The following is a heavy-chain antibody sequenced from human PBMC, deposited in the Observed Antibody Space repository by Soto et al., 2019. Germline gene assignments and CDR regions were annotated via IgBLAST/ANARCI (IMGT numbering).Heavy chain of an antibody. V-gene: IGHV4-59*01. D-gene: IGHD2-8*01. CDR3: ARVKGVGYYYYGMDV. CDR2: IYYSGST. CDR1: GGSISSYY. J-gene: IGHJ6*02. Sequence: SETLFLTCTVSGGSISSYYWSWIRQPPGKGLEWIGYIYYSGSTNYNPSLKSRVTISVDTSKNQFSLKLSSVTAADTAVYYCARVKGVGYYYYGMDVWGQGTTVTVSS.